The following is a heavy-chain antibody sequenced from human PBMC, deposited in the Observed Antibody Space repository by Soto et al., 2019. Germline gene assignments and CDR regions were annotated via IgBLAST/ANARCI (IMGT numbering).Heavy chain of an antibody. D-gene: IGHD2-15*01. V-gene: IGHV4-39*01. J-gene: IGHJ3*02. CDR3: ASASCSGGSCYDRDDAFDI. Sequence: SETLSLTCTVSGGSIISGSYYWGWIRQPPGKGLEWIGSIYYSGSTYYNPSLKSRVTISVDTSKNQFSLKLSSVTAADTAVYYCASASCSGGSCYDRDDAFDILGQGTMVTVSS. CDR1: GGSIISGSYY. CDR2: IYYSGST.